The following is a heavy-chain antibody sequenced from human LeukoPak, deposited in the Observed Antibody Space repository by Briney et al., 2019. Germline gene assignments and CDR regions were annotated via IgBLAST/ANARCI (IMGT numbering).Heavy chain of an antibody. CDR1: GFTFSSYS. Sequence: GGSLRLSCAASGFTFSSYSMNWVRQAPGKGLEWVSYISYSSIAIYYADSVKGRFTISRDNAENSLYLQMNSLRAEDTAVYYCASALGGYFDYWGQGTLVTVSS. CDR3: ASALGGYFDY. D-gene: IGHD3-16*01. J-gene: IGHJ4*02. V-gene: IGHV3-48*01. CDR2: ISYSSIAI.